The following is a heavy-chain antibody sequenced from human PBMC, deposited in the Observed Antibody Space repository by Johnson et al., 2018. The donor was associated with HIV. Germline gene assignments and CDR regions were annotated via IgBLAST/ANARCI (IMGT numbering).Heavy chain of an antibody. CDR2: IWYDGSNK. D-gene: IGHD6-13*01. V-gene: IGHV3-33*06. CDR3: AKVAVATAAGGVALDI. Sequence: QVQLVESGGGVVQPGRSLRLSCTASGFTFSSYGIHWVRQAPGKGLAWVALIWYDGSNKYYADSVKGRFTISRDNSKNTLYLQMNSLRAEDTAVYYCAKVAVATAAGGVALDIWGPGTMVTVSS. CDR1: GFTFSSYG. J-gene: IGHJ3*02.